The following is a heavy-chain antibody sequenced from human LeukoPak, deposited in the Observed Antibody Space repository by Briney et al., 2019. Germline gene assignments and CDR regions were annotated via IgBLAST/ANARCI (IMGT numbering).Heavy chain of an antibody. CDR2: IKPIDSYT. V-gene: IGHV5-10-1*01. CDR3: ARRGSGSYLDFDY. J-gene: IGHJ4*02. Sequence: GQSLKISCQGSGYSFTNYWISWVRQMPGKGLEWMGRIKPIDSYTKYSPSFQGHVTILVDKSINTAYLQWSSLKASDTAIYYCARRGSGSYLDFDYWGQGTVVTVSS. D-gene: IGHD3-10*01. CDR1: GYSFTNYW.